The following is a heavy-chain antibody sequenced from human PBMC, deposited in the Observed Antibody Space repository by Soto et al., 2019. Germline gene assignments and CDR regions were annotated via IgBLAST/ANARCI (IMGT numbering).Heavy chain of an antibody. D-gene: IGHD5-18*01. CDR3: ATATAMVVDGIXY. CDR1: GYSFTSYG. Sequence: ASVKVSCKASGYSFTSYGISWVRQAPGQGLEWMGWISAYNGNTNYAQRLQARVTMTTDTSTSTAYMELRSLRSDDTAVYYCATATAMVVDGIXYWSQGTLVTVSS. V-gene: IGHV1-18*01. CDR2: ISAYNGNT. J-gene: IGHJ4*02.